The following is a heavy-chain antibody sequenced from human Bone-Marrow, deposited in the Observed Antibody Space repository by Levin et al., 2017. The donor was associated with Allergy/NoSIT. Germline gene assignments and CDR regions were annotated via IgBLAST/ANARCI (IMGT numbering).Heavy chain of an antibody. Sequence: GGSLRLSCAASGFTFSHYSMIWVRQAPGKGLEWVASISDSSNYKHYADSLKGRLTISRDNAKNSVFLQMNSLRAEDTAVYYCAKMGDNRSSSGYYFDYWGQGTLVTVSS. CDR2: ISDSSNYK. D-gene: IGHD2-21*01. V-gene: IGHV3-21*01. J-gene: IGHJ4*02. CDR3: AKMGDNRSSSGYYFDY. CDR1: GFTFSHYS.